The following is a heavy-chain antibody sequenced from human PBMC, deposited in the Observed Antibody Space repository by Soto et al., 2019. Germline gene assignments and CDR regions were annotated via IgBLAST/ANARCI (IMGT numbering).Heavy chain of an antibody. V-gene: IGHV3-21*01. CDR1: GFTFSSYS. Sequence: GGSLRLSCAASGFTFSSYSMNWVRQAPGKGLEWVSSISSSSSYIYYADSVKGRFTISRDNAKNSLYLQMNSLRAEDTAVYYCARGANYDFSHWFDPWGQGTLVTVSS. CDR3: ARGANYDFSHWFDP. D-gene: IGHD3-3*01. J-gene: IGHJ5*02. CDR2: ISSSSSYI.